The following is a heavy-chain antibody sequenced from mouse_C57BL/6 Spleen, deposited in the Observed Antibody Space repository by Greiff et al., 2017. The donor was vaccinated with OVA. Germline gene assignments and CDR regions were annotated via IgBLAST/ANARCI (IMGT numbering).Heavy chain of an antibody. CDR1: GYTFTDYE. V-gene: IGHV1-15*01. Sequence: VKLVESGAELVRPGASVTLSCKASGYTFTDYEMHWVKQTPVHGLEWIGAIDPETGGTAYNQKFKGKAILTADKSSSTAYMELRSLTSEDSAVYYCTTGNYLYWGQGTTLTVSS. CDR3: TTGNYLY. D-gene: IGHD2-1*01. J-gene: IGHJ2*01. CDR2: IDPETGGT.